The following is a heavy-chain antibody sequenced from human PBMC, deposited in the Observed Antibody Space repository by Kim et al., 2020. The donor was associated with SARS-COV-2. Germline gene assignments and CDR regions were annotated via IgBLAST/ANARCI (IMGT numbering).Heavy chain of an antibody. CDR2: ITSTGGTT. CDR3: ARHVSTVWYNFDY. Sequence: GGSLRLSCAASGFTFSSYGMSWVRQAPGKGLDWVAAITSTGGTTYYRDSVKGRFTISRDKSKNTLFLQMNSLRAEDTAVYYCARHVSTVWYNFDYWGQGTLVTVSS. J-gene: IGHJ4*02. D-gene: IGHD1-1*01. CDR1: GFTFSSYG. V-gene: IGHV3-23*01.